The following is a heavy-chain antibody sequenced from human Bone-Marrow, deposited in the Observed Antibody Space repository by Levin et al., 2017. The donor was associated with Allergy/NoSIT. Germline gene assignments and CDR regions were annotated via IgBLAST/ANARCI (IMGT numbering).Heavy chain of an antibody. Sequence: GGSLRLSCAASGFSFSDYAMNWVRQAPGKGLEWVSVISGGGGIIYYADSVKGRFTISRDKSKNTLYLQMNSLRAEDTAKYYCAKVEVASIHYDGMDVWGQGTTVIVSS. J-gene: IGHJ6*02. CDR1: GFSFSDYA. V-gene: IGHV3-23*01. D-gene: IGHD3-3*01. CDR2: ISGGGGII. CDR3: AKVEVASIHYDGMDV.